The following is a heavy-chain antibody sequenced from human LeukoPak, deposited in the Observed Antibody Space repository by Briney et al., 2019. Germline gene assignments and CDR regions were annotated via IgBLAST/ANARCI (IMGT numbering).Heavy chain of an antibody. D-gene: IGHD3-10*01. CDR1: GDSISYYY. J-gene: IGHJ4*02. Sequence: SETLSLTCSVSGDSISYYYWTWIRQPPGKGLEWIGYVYSGGGTNYNPSLKSRVTMSIDTSKNQFSLELRSVTAADTAVYFCARERSGLGYFDYWGQGALVTVSS. V-gene: IGHV4-59*01. CDR2: VYSGGGT. CDR3: ARERSGLGYFDY.